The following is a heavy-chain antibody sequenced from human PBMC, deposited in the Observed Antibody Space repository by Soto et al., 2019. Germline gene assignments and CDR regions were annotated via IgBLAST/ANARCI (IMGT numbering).Heavy chain of an antibody. D-gene: IGHD3-16*01. CDR3: ARAPMGRYVGAFDI. V-gene: IGHV3-21*01. J-gene: IGHJ3*02. Sequence: GGSLRLSCAASGFTFSDSWMQWVRQAPGKGLEWVSRISSDSSNIYYADSVKGRFTISRDNAKNSLYLQMNSLRAEDTAVYYCARAPMGRYVGAFDIWGQGTMVTVS. CDR1: GFTFSDSW. CDR2: ISSDSSNI.